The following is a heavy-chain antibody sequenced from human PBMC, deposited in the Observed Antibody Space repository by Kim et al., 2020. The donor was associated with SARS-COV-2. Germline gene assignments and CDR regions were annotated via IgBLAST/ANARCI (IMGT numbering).Heavy chain of an antibody. V-gene: IGHV3-15*01. CDR2: TT. Sequence: TTDYAEPVKGRFTISRDDSKNTLYLQMNSLKTEDTAVYYCTTGHVVVAANWGQGTLVTVSS. D-gene: IGHD2-15*01. CDR3: TTGHVVVAAN. J-gene: IGHJ4*02.